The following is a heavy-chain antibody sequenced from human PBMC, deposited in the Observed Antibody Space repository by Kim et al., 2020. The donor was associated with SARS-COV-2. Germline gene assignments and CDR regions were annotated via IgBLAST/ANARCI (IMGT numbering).Heavy chain of an antibody. J-gene: IGHJ5*02. CDR1: GDTFTNYA. CDR3: ARVICGSYRYTGS. D-gene: IGHD3-16*02. V-gene: IGHV7-4-1*02. Sequence: ASVKVSCKASGDTFTNYAISWVRQAPGQGLEWMGWINTNTGNPTYAQAFTGRFVLSVDTSVSTTYLQLSSLKAEDTALYYCARVICGSYRYTGSWGQGTLVTVS. CDR2: INTNTGNP.